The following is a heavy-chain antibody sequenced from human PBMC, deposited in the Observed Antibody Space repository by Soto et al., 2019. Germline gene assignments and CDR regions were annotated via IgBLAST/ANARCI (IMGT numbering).Heavy chain of an antibody. CDR2: INAGNGNT. J-gene: IGHJ4*02. V-gene: IGHV1-3*01. D-gene: IGHD2-15*01. Sequence: SVKVSFKASGYTFTSYAMHWVRQAPGQRLEWMGWINAGNGNTKYSQKFQGRVTITRDTSASTAYMELSSLRSEDTAVYYCASLVDCSGGSCYRVDYWGQGTLVTVSS. CDR1: GYTFTSYA. CDR3: ASLVDCSGGSCYRVDY.